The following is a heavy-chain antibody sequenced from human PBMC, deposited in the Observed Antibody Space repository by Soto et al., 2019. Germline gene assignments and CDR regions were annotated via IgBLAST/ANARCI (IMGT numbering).Heavy chain of an antibody. D-gene: IGHD1-26*01. CDR3: AKDLLTYYYYYGMDV. CDR2: VSGSGDHT. V-gene: IGHV3-23*01. CDR1: GFTFSTYA. J-gene: IGHJ6*02. Sequence: GGSLRLSCVASGFTFSTYAMTWVRQAPGKGPEWVAAVSGSGDHTYYSDSVKGRFTISRDNSKNTLYLQMNSLRAEDTAVYYCAKDLLTYYYYYGMDVWGQGTTVTVSS.